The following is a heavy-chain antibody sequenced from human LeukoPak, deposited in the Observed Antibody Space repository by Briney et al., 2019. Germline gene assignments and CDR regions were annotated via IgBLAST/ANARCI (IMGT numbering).Heavy chain of an antibody. Sequence: ASVKVSCKESGYTFTGYYILWVRRAPGQGLEWMGIINPGGDSTSYAQKFQGRVTMTRDTSTSTVYMDLSSLRSEDTAVYYCARGLGQQLWSMLLDYWGQGTLVTVSS. CDR2: INPGGDST. CDR3: ARGLGQQLWSMLLDY. D-gene: IGHD6-13*01. J-gene: IGHJ4*02. CDR1: GYTFTGYY. V-gene: IGHV1-46*01.